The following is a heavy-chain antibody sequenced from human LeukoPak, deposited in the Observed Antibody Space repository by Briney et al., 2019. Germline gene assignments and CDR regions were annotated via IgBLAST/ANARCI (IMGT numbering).Heavy chain of an antibody. J-gene: IGHJ5*02. D-gene: IGHD2-2*01. CDR2: ISYDGSNK. Sequence: PGGSLRLSCAASGFTFSSYGMHWVRQAPGKGLEWVAVISYDGSNKYYADSVKGRFTISRDNSKNTLYLQMSSLRAEDTAVYYCAKGRLVVSAAADWFDPWGQGTLVTVSS. V-gene: IGHV3-30*18. CDR3: AKGRLVVSAAADWFDP. CDR1: GFTFSSYG.